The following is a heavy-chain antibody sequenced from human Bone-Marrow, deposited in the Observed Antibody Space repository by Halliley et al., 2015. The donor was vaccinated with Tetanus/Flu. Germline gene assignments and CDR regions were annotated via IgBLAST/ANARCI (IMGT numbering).Heavy chain of an antibody. J-gene: IGHJ4*02. CDR3: AGGGDLQDF. D-gene: IGHD3-16*01. V-gene: IGHV4-59*01. CDR1: GDSIKSYY. CDR2: IFYSEGT. Sequence: TLSLTCSVSGDSIKSYYWSWIRQPPGKRLEWIGNIFYSEGTKYNPSLKSRVTISLDMSKNQFSLKLNSVTAADSAVYYCAGGGDLQDFWGQGPLVTVSS.